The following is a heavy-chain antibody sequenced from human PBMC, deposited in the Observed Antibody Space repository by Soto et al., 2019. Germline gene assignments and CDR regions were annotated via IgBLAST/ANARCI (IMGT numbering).Heavy chain of an antibody. CDR1: GFSLSTSGVA. J-gene: IGHJ5*02. Sequence: QITLKESGPTLVKPTQTLTLTCTFSGFSLSTSGVAVGWIRQPPGKALEWLALIYWDDDKRYSPSLKSRLTITKDTSKNQVVLTMTNMDPVDTATYYCAHIPLVVSGTRGFAWFDPWGQGTLVTVSS. D-gene: IGHD6-19*01. CDR2: IYWDDDK. V-gene: IGHV2-5*02. CDR3: AHIPLVVSGTRGFAWFDP.